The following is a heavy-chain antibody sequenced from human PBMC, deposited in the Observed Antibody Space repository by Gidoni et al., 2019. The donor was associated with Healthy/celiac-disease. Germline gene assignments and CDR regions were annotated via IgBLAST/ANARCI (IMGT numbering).Heavy chain of an antibody. CDR3: AREGGDGSHAPDDY. Sequence: QVQLVESGGGVVQPGRSLRLSCAASGFTFSSYGMPWVRQAPGKGLEWVAVIWYDGSNKYYADSVKGRFTISRDNSKNTLYLQMNSLRAEDTAVYYCAREGGDGSHAPDDYWGQGTLVTVSS. CDR2: IWYDGSNK. D-gene: IGHD3-16*01. J-gene: IGHJ4*02. CDR1: GFTFSSYG. V-gene: IGHV3-33*01.